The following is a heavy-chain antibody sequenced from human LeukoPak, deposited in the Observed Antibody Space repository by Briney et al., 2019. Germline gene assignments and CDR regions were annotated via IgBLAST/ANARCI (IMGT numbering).Heavy chain of an antibody. V-gene: IGHV5-51*01. CDR1: GYSFATYW. J-gene: IGHJ3*01. CDR3: ARRVSSSGFDAFDV. Sequence: GESLKISCKGSGYSFATYWIGWVRQMPGKGLEWMGINYPGDSDTTYSPSFQGQVTMSADKSISTAYLQLSSLKASDTAMYYCARRVSSSGFDAFDVWGQGTMVTVSS. D-gene: IGHD5-12*01. CDR2: NYPGDSDT.